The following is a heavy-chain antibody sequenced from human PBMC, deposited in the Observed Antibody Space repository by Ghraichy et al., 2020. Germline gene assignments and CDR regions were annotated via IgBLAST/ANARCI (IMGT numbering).Heavy chain of an antibody. CDR3: AKEGHIVLMVYSPYYYGMDV. CDR2: ISGSGGST. CDR1: GFTFSSYA. J-gene: IGHJ6*02. V-gene: IGHV3-23*01. Sequence: GGSLRLSCAASGFTFSSYAMSWVRQAPGKGLEWVSAISGSGGSTYYADSVKGRFTISRDNSKNTLYLQMNSLRAEDTAVYYCAKEGHIVLMVYSPYYYGMDVWGQGTTVSLSS. D-gene: IGHD2-8*01.